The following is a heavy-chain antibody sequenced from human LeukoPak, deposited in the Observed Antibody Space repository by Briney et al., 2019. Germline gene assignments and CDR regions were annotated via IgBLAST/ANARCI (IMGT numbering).Heavy chain of an antibody. CDR1: GFTFSNYA. Sequence: GGSLRLSCAASGFTFSNYAMSWVRQVPGKGLEWVAVIWYDGSNKYYADSVKGRFTISRDNSKNTLYLQMNSLRAEDTAVYYCARSYCSSTSCYADYWGQGTLVTVSS. CDR3: ARSYCSSTSCYADY. V-gene: IGHV3-33*08. D-gene: IGHD2-2*01. J-gene: IGHJ4*02. CDR2: IWYDGSNK.